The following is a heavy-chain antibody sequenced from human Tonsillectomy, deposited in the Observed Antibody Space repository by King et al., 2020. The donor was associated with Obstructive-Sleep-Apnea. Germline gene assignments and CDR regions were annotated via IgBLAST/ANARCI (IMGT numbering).Heavy chain of an antibody. CDR1: GFTFSSYW. CDR3: ARDAYGKLWFGELRDY. D-gene: IGHD3-10*01. CDR2: IKQDGSEK. Sequence: VQLVESGGGLVQPGGSLRLSCAASGFTFSSYWMSWVRQAPGKGLEWVANIKQDGSEKYYVDSVKGRFTISRDNAKNSLYLQMNSLRTEDTAVYYCARDAYGKLWFGELRDYWGQGTLVTVSS. V-gene: IGHV3-7*03. J-gene: IGHJ4*02.